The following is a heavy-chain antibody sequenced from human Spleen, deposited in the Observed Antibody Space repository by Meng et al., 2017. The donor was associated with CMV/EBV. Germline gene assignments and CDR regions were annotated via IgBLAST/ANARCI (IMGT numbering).Heavy chain of an antibody. Sequence: GGSLRLSCAASGFTFSNYWMHWVRHAPGKGLEWVSYISSSGTSIYYADSMKGRFTISRDNAKSSLYLQVNSLRAEDTAVYYCARLYSSSSGKGMDVWGQGTTVTVSS. J-gene: IGHJ6*02. CDR1: GFTFSNYW. CDR2: ISSSGTSI. CDR3: ARLYSSSSGKGMDV. D-gene: IGHD6-6*01. V-gene: IGHV3-48*04.